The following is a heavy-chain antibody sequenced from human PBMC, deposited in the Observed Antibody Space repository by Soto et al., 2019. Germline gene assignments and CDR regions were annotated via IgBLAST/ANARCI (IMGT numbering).Heavy chain of an antibody. CDR1: GFTFGSNW. V-gene: IGHV3-7*03. CDR2: IKQVGSEK. CDR3: ASPSDDYNLFHS. D-gene: IGHD4-4*01. J-gene: IGHJ4*02. Sequence: PGGSLRLSCAASGFTFGSNWMRWVSAAQGKGLEWVANIKQVGSEKYYGDSVKGRFTISRDDAKNSLYLQMNRLRAEDPALYSCASPSDDYNLFHSRGPRPLVTVSS.